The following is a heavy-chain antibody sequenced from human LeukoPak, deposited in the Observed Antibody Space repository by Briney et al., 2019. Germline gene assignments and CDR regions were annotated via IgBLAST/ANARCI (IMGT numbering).Heavy chain of an antibody. Sequence: GGSLRLSCATSGFTFNTYNMTWVRQAPGKGLEWVSSISSRSSYIYYADSVKGRFTISRDNAKNSLYLQMNSLRDEDTAVYYCARSPTDWSGYYLENFGYYGMDVWGQGTTVTVSS. V-gene: IGHV3-21*01. CDR1: GFTFNTYN. D-gene: IGHD3-3*01. CDR2: ISSRSSYI. J-gene: IGHJ6*02. CDR3: ARSPTDWSGYYLENFGYYGMDV.